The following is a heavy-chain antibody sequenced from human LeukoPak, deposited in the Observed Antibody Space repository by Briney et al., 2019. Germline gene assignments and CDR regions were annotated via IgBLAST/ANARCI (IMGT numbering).Heavy chain of an antibody. J-gene: IGHJ4*02. CDR3: AREGYSSSWRGYYFDF. CDR2: INPNSGDT. D-gene: IGHD6-13*01. V-gene: IGHV1-2*02. Sequence: GASVKVSCKASEYTFTAYYMHWVRQAPGQGLEWMGWINPNSGDTNYAQEFQGRVTMTRDTSIGTAYMDLNTLTSDDTAVYYCAREGYSSSWRGYYFDFWGQGTLVTVSS. CDR1: EYTFTAYY.